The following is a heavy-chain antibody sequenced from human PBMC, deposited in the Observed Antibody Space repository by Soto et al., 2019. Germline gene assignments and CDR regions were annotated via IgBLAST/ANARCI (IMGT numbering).Heavy chain of an antibody. D-gene: IGHD6-13*01. CDR2: IYYSGST. CDR1: GGSISSYY. J-gene: IGHJ5*01. V-gene: IGHV4-59*08. Sequence: SETLSLTCTVSGGSISSYYWSWIRQPPGKGLEWIGYIYYSGSTNYNPSLKSRVTISVDTSKNQFSLKLSSVTAADTAVYYCARSSSWYLRLFDSWGQGTLVTGSS. CDR3: ARSSSWYLRLFDS.